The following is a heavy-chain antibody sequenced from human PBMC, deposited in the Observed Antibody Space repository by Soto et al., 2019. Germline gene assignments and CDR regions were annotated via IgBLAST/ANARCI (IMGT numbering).Heavy chain of an antibody. J-gene: IGHJ4*02. V-gene: IGHV3-23*01. CDR1: GFTFTTYA. CDR2: ISGSGGST. D-gene: IGHD3-3*01. CDR3: AKARAQYYDFWSGYPVDY. Sequence: AGGSPRLSCAASGFTFTTYAMSWVRQAPGKGLEWVSAISGSGGSTYYADSVKGRFTISRDNSKNTLYLQMNSLRAEDTAVYYCAKARAQYYDFWSGYPVDYWGQGTLVTVSS.